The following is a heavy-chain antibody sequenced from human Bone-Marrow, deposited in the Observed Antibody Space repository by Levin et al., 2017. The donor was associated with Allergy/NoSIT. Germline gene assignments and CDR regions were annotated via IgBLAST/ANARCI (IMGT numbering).Heavy chain of an antibody. V-gene: IGHV3-13*01. CDR1: GFTFSGSD. D-gene: IGHD3-22*01. CDR3: ARASYYDDPRAYSHQTFDS. Sequence: PGGSLRLSCATSGFTFSGSDMHWVRQSTTKGLEWVASIGSTGDTFYRGSVKGRFTISRAEGENSLYLQMNSLTVGDTALYFCARASYYDDPRAYSHQTFDSWGQGTQVTVSS. CDR2: IGSTGDT. J-gene: IGHJ4*02.